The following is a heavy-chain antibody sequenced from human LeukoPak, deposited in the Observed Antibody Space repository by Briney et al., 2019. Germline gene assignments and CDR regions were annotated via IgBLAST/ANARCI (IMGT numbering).Heavy chain of an antibody. CDR1: GGSISSGGYY. V-gene: IGHV4-39*01. J-gene: IGHJ6*03. CDR3: ARHRVTIVRDDNPFMDV. D-gene: IGHD3-10*01. Sequence: PSETLSLTCTVSGGSISSGGYYWSWIRQSPRKGLEWIGSVFHSGSSYSNPSLKSRLAISIHTSVNEFSLMLRSVTAADTAVYYCARHRVTIVRDDNPFMDVWGKGTTVTVSS. CDR2: VFHSGSS.